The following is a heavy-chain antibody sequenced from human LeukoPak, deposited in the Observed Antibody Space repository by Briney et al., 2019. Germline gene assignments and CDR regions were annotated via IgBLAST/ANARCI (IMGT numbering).Heavy chain of an antibody. CDR3: AREPIYSGYGPDYYYYYYMDV. CDR1: GGTFSSYA. CDR2: IIPIFGTA. D-gene: IGHD5-12*01. Sequence: GSSVKVSCKASGGTFSSYAISWVRQAPGQGLEWMGGIIPIFGTANYAQKFQGRVTITTDESTSTAYMELSSLRSEDTAVYYCAREPIYSGYGPDYYYYYYMDVWGKGTTVTVSS. V-gene: IGHV1-69*05. J-gene: IGHJ6*03.